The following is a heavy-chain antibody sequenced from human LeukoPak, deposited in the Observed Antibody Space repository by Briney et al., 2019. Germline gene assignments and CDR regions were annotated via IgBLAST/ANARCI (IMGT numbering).Heavy chain of an antibody. CDR2: IWFDGKNQ. V-gene: IGHV3-33*01. CDR1: GFILNSYG. Sequence: GGSPRLSCAASGFILNSYGMHWVRQAPGKGLEWVADIWFDGKNQRFADSVRGRFAISRDNSKNSLYLQMNSLRAEDTALYYCAREVSEGFDFWGQGTLVTVSS. CDR3: AREVSEGFDF. J-gene: IGHJ4*02. D-gene: IGHD3-22*01.